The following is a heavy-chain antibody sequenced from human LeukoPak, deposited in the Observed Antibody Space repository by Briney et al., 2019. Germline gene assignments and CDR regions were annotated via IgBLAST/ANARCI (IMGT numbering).Heavy chain of an antibody. V-gene: IGHV3-23*01. Sequence: GKSLRLSCAASGFTFGSYAMSWVRQAPGKGLEWVSTITGGGENTYYADSVRGRFTISRDNSKTTLRLQMNGLRPEDTAVYYCAKVLTGSQDYWGQGTLVTVSS. CDR3: AKVLTGSQDY. J-gene: IGHJ4*02. CDR2: ITGGGENT. CDR1: GFTFGSYA. D-gene: IGHD7-27*01.